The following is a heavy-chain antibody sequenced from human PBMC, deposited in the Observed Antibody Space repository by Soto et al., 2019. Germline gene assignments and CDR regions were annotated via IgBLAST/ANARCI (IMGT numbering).Heavy chain of an antibody. V-gene: IGHV4-34*01. CDR3: ARRVAWVVPAATTYNWFDP. CDR1: GGSFSGYY. Sequence: QVQLQQWGAGLLKPSETLSLTCAVYGGSFSGYYWSWIRQPPGKGLEWIGEINHSGSTNYNPSLKSRVTISVDTSKNQFSLKLSSVTAADTAVYYCARRVAWVVPAATTYNWFDPWGQGTLVTVSS. D-gene: IGHD2-2*01. CDR2: INHSGST. J-gene: IGHJ5*02.